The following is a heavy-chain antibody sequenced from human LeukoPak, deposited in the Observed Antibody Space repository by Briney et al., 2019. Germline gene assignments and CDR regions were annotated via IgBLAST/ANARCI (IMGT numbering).Heavy chain of an antibody. CDR3: ARVGDGYNVIDY. CDR1: GFTFSDYY. J-gene: IGHJ4*02. D-gene: IGHD5-24*01. V-gene: IGHV3-11*01. CDR2: ISSSGSTI. Sequence: GVLRLSSAASGFTFSDYYMSWIPQAPGKGLERVSYISSSGSTIYYADSVKGRFTISRDNAKNSLYLQMNSLRAEDTAVYYCARVGDGYNVIDYWGQGTLVTVSS.